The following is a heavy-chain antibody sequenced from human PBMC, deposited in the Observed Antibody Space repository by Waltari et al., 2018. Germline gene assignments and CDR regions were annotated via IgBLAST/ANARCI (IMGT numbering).Heavy chain of an antibody. V-gene: IGHV1-58*01. Sequence: MQLVLSGPEVKKPGTSVTVSCKASGFNFTSSAVHWVRQARRQLLQLIGWLVVGIGNTNYAQKFQERVTITRDMSTSTAYMELSSLRSEDTAVYYCAADTSRGYDCWSGYSPYYCYYGMDVWGQGTTVTVSS. CDR2: LVVGIGNT. CDR1: GFNFTSSA. J-gene: IGHJ6*02. D-gene: IGHD3-3*01. CDR3: AADTSRGYDCWSGYSPYYCYYGMDV.